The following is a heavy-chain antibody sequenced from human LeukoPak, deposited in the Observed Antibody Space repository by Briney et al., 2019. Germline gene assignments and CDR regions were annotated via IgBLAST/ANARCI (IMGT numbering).Heavy chain of an antibody. CDR2: MYHSGST. CDR3: ATRMYYYDSSGYEKRYWFDP. CDR1: GYSISSGHY. V-gene: IGHV4-38-2*02. D-gene: IGHD3-22*01. J-gene: IGHJ5*02. Sequence: SETLSLTCTVSGYSISSGHYWGWIRQPPGKGLEWIGSMYHSGSTYYNPPLKSRVTISEDTSKNQFSLKLSSVTAADTAVYYCATRMYYYDSSGYEKRYWFDPWGQGTLVTVSS.